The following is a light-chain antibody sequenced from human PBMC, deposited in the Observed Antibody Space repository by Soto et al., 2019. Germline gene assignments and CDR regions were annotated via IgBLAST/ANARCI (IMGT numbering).Light chain of an antibody. CDR2: GAP. J-gene: IGKJ5*01. CDR3: QQYNTWRQIT. CDR1: QSISSN. Sequence: EIVMTQSPATLSVSPGERATLSCRASQSISSNVGWYQQRPGQAPRLLIYGAPTRATGIPARFSGSGSGTEFTLTISSLDSEDSAVYYCQQYNTWRQITFGQGTRLEIK. V-gene: IGKV3-15*01.